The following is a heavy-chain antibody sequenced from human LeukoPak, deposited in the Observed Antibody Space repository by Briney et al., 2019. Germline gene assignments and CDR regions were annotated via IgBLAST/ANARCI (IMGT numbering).Heavy chain of an antibody. CDR2: IGPDGTDT. CDR3: AKSRPAALPSV. Sequence: GGSLRLSCAASGFIFSTSWMNWVRQAPGKGLVWVSRIGPDGTDTRYADPVKGRFTISRDNAENTLYLQMNSLRAEDTAVCYCAKSRPAALPSVWGQGTLVTVSS. CDR1: GFIFSTSW. D-gene: IGHD6-13*01. V-gene: IGHV3-74*01. J-gene: IGHJ4*02.